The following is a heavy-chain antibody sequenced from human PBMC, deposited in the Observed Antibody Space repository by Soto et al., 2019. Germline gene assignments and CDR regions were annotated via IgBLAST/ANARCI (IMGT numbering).Heavy chain of an antibody. D-gene: IGHD3-10*01. J-gene: IGHJ4*02. CDR2: ISNSGRST. CDR1: GFPFNTFA. V-gene: IGHV3-23*01. CDR3: ASSSPASDY. Sequence: EVQLLESGGGLVQLGGSLSPPCPPPGFPFNTFAFTWFRQPPGKGLEWVSGISNSGRSTHYADSVKGRFSISRDNSKNTLNLQMNSLRAEDTAVYYCASSSPASDYWGQGTLVTVSS.